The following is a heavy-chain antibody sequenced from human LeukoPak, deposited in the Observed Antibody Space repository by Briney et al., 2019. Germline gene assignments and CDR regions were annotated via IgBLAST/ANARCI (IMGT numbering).Heavy chain of an antibody. V-gene: IGHV5-10-1*01. J-gene: IGHJ5*02. Sequence: GESLRISCKGSGYSFRSYWISWVRQMPGKGLEWMGRIDPTDSYTDYSPSFEGHVTISVDRSITTAYLQWSSLEASDTAMYFCASSRAGTLKVHNWFDPWGQGSLVTVSS. D-gene: IGHD6-19*01. CDR2: IDPTDSYT. CDR3: ASSRAGTLKVHNWFDP. CDR1: GYSFRSYW.